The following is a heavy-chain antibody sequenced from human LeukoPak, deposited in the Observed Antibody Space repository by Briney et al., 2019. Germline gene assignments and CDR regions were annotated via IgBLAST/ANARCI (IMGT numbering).Heavy chain of an antibody. J-gene: IGHJ4*02. CDR2: IIPIFGTA. V-gene: IGHV1-69*05. D-gene: IGHD2-2*01. Sequence: SVNVSCKASGGTFSSYAISWVRQAPGQGLGWMGGIIPIFGTANYAQKFQGRVTITTDESTSTAYMELSSLRSEDTAVYYCARAVLGYCSSTSCPRDFDYWGQGTLVTVSS. CDR3: ARAVLGYCSSTSCPRDFDY. CDR1: GGTFSSYA.